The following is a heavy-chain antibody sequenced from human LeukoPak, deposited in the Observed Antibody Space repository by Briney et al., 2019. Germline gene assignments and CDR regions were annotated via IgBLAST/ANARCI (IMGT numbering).Heavy chain of an antibody. CDR1: GGSLTSTYYF. D-gene: IGHD3-10*01. CDR2: ISHTGST. Sequence: PSETLSLTCTVSGGSLTSTYYFWGWIRQPPGKGLEWIGSISHTGSTYYNPSLKSRVTLSVDTSKNQFSLKLSSVTAADTAVYYCARVKKLLWFGELEYNWFDPWGQGTLVTVSS. J-gene: IGHJ5*02. V-gene: IGHV4-39*07. CDR3: ARVKKLLWFGELEYNWFDP.